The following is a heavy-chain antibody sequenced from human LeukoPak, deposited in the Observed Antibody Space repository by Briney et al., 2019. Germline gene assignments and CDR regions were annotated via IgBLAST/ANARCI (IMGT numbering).Heavy chain of an antibody. J-gene: IGHJ2*01. CDR1: GGTFSSYA. V-gene: IGHV1-69*04. Sequence: SVKVSCKASGGTFSSYAISWVRQAPGQGLEWMGRIIPILGIANYAQKFQGRVTITADKSTSTAYMELRSLRSDDTAVYYCARDSRPYYYDTRGYFDLWGRGTLVTVSS. D-gene: IGHD3-22*01. CDR3: ARDSRPYYYDTRGYFDL. CDR2: IIPILGIA.